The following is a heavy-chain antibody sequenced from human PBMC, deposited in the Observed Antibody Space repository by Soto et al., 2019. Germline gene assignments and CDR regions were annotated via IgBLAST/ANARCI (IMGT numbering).Heavy chain of an antibody. Sequence: SETLSLTCTVSGGSISSSSYYWGWIRQPPGKGLEWIGSIYYSGSTYYNPSLKSRVTISVDTSRNQFSLKWSSVTAADTAVYYCARLGGPDTMFDPWGPGTLVTVSS. CDR2: IYYSGST. J-gene: IGHJ5*02. V-gene: IGHV4-39*01. D-gene: IGHD3-10*01. CDR1: GGSISSSSYY. CDR3: ARLGGPDTMFDP.